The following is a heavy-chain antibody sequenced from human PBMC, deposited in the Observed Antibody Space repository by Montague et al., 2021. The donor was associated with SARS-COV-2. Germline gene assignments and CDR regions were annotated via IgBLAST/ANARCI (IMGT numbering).Heavy chain of an antibody. D-gene: IGHD2-8*01. Sequence: SETLSFTCTVSGGSISSPDYYWGWIRQSPGKGWEWIGSISYTGRTYYNPSLRSRVSFSMDTSKNHFSLSLSSVTVADTSVYFCAGQLPSYCATNKCYPYYFDGWGQGALVTVSS. V-gene: IGHV4-39*01. J-gene: IGHJ4*02. CDR3: AGQLPSYCATNKCYPYYFDG. CDR1: GGSISSPDYY. CDR2: ISYTGRT.